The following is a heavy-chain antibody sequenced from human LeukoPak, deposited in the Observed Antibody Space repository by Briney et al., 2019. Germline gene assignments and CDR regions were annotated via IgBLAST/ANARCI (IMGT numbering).Heavy chain of an antibody. CDR1: GGSISSYY. J-gene: IGHJ4*02. Sequence: QPAETLSLTCTVSGGSISSYYWSWGRQPPGKGREWLGYIYYSGSTNYNPSLKSRVTISVDTSKNQFSLKLSSVTAADTAVYYCASGGYYDSSGYYIVQFDYWGQGTLVTVSS. CDR3: ASGGYYDSSGYYIVQFDY. D-gene: IGHD3-22*01. CDR2: IYYSGST. V-gene: IGHV4-59*01.